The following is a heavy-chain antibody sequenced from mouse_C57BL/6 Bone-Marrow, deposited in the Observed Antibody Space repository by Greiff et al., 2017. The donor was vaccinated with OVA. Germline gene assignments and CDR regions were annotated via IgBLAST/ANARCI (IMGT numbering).Heavy chain of an antibody. V-gene: IGHV5-4*01. Sequence: EVQRVESGGGLVKPGGSLKLSCAASGFTFSSYAMSWVRQTPEKRLEWVATISDGGSYTYYPDNVKGRFTISRDNAKNNLYLQMSHLKSEDTAMYYCAREGGYFLDDWGQGTTLTVSS. CDR3: AREGGYFLDD. J-gene: IGHJ2*01. CDR2: ISDGGSYT. CDR1: GFTFSSYA.